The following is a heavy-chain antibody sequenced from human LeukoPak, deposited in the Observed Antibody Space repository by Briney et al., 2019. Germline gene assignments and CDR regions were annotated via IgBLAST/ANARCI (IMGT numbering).Heavy chain of an antibody. CDR2: IYYSGTT. CDR3: ATTTIRLGY. Sequence: SETLSLTCTVSGGSVSSSSNYWGWIRQPPGKGLEWIGSIYYSGTTYYNPSLKSRVTISVDTSKNQFSLKLSSVTAADTAVYYCATTTIRLGYWGQGTLVTVSS. CDR1: GGSVSSSSNY. V-gene: IGHV4-39*07. J-gene: IGHJ4*02. D-gene: IGHD1-26*01.